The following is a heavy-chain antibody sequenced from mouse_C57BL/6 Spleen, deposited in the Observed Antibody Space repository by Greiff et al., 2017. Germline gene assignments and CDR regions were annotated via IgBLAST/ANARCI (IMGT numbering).Heavy chain of an antibody. CDR1: GYTFTDYN. CDR2: INPNNGGT. D-gene: IGHD2-1*01. V-gene: IGHV1-18*01. Sequence: VQLQQSGPELVKPGASVKIPCKASGYTFTDYNMDWVKQSHGKSLKWIGDINPNNGGTIYNQKFKGKATLTVDKSSSTAYMELRSLTSEDTAVYYCARSGYYGNYGVAYWGQGTLVTVSA. J-gene: IGHJ3*01. CDR3: ARSGYYGNYGVAY.